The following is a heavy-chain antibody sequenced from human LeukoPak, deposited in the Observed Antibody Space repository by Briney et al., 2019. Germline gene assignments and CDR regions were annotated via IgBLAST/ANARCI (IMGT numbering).Heavy chain of an antibody. V-gene: IGHV3-48*01. Sequence: PGGSLRLSCAASGFTFSSYNMNWVRQAPGKGLEWVSYISSSSSTIYYADSVRGRFTISRDNAKNSLYLQMNSLRAEDTAVYYCARDFLEDTLWGQGTLVTVSS. CDR1: GFTFSSYN. J-gene: IGHJ4*02. D-gene: IGHD2-15*01. CDR2: ISSSSSTI. CDR3: ARDFLEDTL.